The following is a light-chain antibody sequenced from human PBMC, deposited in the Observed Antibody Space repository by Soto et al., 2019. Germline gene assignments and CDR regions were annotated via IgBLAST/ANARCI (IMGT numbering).Light chain of an antibody. J-gene: IGKJ4*01. V-gene: IGKV1-39*01. CDR1: ETITYY. CDR3: QQSYRTSLT. Sequence: DIQMTQSPSSLSASVGDRVTITCRASETITYYLNWYQQKHGKAPKLLIYSASSLQSGVPSRFSGRGSGTDFTLIITSLQLEDSATYYCQQSYRTSLTFGGGTKVEI. CDR2: SAS.